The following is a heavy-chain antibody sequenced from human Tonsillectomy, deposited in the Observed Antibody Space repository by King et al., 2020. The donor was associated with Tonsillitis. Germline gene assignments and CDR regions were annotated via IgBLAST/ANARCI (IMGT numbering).Heavy chain of an antibody. CDR3: TRATSVATRRPFDY. J-gene: IGHJ4*02. V-gene: IGHV3-21*01. D-gene: IGHD6-6*01. Sequence: VQLVESGGGLVKPGGSLRLSCAASGFAFNIYSMNWVRQAPGKGPEWVASISSTIKYIYYGASVKGRFTISRDTAKNSLYLQMNSLRAEDTALYYCTRATSVATRRPFDYWGQGTLVTVSS. CDR1: GFAFNIYS. CDR2: ISSTIKYI.